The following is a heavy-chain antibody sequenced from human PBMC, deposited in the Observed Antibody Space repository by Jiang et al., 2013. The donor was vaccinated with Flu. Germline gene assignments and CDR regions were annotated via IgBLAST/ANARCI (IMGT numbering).Heavy chain of an antibody. V-gene: IGHV1-69*01. D-gene: IGHD2-21*02. CDR2: IIPIFGTA. CDR3: ARDLAHVVVTAIPHYYYYYGMDV. J-gene: IGHJ6*02. CDR1: GGTFSSYA. Sequence: GAEVKKPGSSVKVSCKASGGTFSSYAISWVRQAPGQGLEWMGGIIPIFGTANYAQKFQGRVTITADESTSTAYMELSSLRSEDTAVYYCARDLAHVVVTAIPHYYYYYGMDVWGQGTTVTVSS.